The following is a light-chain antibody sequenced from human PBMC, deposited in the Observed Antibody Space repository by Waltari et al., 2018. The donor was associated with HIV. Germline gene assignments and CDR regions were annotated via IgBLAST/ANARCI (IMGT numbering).Light chain of an antibody. CDR2: RNN. V-gene: IGLV1-47*01. J-gene: IGLJ3*02. CDR3: AAWDDSLSGWV. CDR1: SSNIGTNY. Sequence: QSVLTQPPSASGTPGQRVTISCSGSSSNIGTNYVYWYHQLPGTAPKIRIYRNNQRPSGVPDRFACSKSGTSDSLAISGLRSEDEAEYYCAAWDDSLSGWVFGGGTKLTVL.